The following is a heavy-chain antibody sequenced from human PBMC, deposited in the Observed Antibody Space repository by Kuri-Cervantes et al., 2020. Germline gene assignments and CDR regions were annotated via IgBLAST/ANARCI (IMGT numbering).Heavy chain of an antibody. D-gene: IGHD3-16*01. CDR2: IYYSGST. J-gene: IGHJ5*02. CDR1: GGPISSSSYY. CDR3: ARVPNKLEGFEGGPDNWFDP. Sequence: SETLSLTCTVSGGPISSSSYYWGWIRQPPGKGLEWIGSIYYSGSTYYNPSLKSRVTISVDTSKNQFSLKLSSVTAADTAVYYCARVPNKLEGFEGGPDNWFDPWGQGTLVTVSS. V-gene: IGHV4-39*07.